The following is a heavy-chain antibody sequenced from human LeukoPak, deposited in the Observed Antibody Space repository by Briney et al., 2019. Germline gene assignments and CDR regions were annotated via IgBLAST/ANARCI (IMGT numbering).Heavy chain of an antibody. V-gene: IGHV3-9*03. J-gene: IGHJ6*03. D-gene: IGHD6-19*01. Sequence: GGSLRLSCAGSEFSIDDFAMHWVRQAPGKGLEWVSSINWNSGSVAYADSLKGRFTISRENAKNSLYLQMNSLRAEDMGLYYCARGRGSDYYHYYYMDVWGKGTTVTVSS. CDR3: ARGRGSDYYHYYYMDV. CDR1: EFSIDDFA. CDR2: INWNSGSV.